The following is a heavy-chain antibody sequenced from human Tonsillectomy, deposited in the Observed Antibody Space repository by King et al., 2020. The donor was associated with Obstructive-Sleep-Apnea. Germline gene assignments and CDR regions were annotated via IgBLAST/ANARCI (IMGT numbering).Heavy chain of an antibody. D-gene: IGHD1-26*01. V-gene: IGHV4-34*01. Sequence: VQLQQWGTGLLKPSETLSLTCAVYGGSFSDNYWSWIRQPPGKELEWIGEINHSGSTNFNPSLKSRVTISVETSRNQFSLKLHSVTAADTAVYYCARVLGAAGPDYYIDYWGQGTLVTVSS. J-gene: IGHJ4*02. CDR1: GGSFSDNY. CDR3: ARVLGAAGPDYYIDY. CDR2: INHSGST.